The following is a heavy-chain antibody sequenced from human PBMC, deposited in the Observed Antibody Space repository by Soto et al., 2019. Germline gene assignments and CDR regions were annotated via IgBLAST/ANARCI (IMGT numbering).Heavy chain of an antibody. CDR2: ISGSGGST. V-gene: IGHV3-23*01. Sequence: LSLSCAASGFTFSSYAMSWVRQAPGKGLEWVSAISGSGGSTYYADSVKGRFTISRDNSKNTLYLQMNSLRAEDTAVYYCAKGDYCSSTSCQGGAFDIWGQGTMVTVSS. J-gene: IGHJ3*02. CDR1: GFTFSSYA. D-gene: IGHD2-2*01. CDR3: AKGDYCSSTSCQGGAFDI.